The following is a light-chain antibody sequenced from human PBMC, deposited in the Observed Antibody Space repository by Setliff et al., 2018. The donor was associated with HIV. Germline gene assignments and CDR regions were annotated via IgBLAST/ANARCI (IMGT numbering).Light chain of an antibody. CDR3: WSYAGSSTWV. Sequence: QSALTQPASVSGSPGQSITISCTGTSSDVGNYNLVSWYQQHPGKAPKVMIYEVSKRPSGVSNRFSGSKSGNTASLTVSVLQAEDEANYYCWSYAGSSTWVFGGGTKVTVL. CDR2: EVS. CDR1: SSDVGNYNL. J-gene: IGLJ3*02. V-gene: IGLV2-23*02.